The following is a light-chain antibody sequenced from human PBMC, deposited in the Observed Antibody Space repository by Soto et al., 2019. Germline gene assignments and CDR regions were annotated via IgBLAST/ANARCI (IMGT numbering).Light chain of an antibody. Sequence: EIVMTQSPATLSVSPGGRATLSCRASQSIGDTLAWYQQKPGQAPRLLIYGASSRVTGFPARFSGSGSGTDFTLTISSLQPEDFATYYCQQCYSTTWTFGQGTMVDIK. CDR2: GAS. CDR1: QSIGDT. V-gene: IGKV3-15*01. CDR3: QQCYSTTWT. J-gene: IGKJ1*01.